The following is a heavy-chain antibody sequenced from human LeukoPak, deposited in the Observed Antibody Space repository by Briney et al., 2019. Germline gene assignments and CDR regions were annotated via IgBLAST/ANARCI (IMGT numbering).Heavy chain of an antibody. CDR2: LYNNGST. J-gene: IGHJ5*02. Sequence: SETLSLTCTVSDASVSGYYWSWIRLPAGKGLEWIGRLYNNGSTNCNPSLKSRVTMSVDTSKNQLSLRLKSVTAADTAVYYCTRDIGSGDYVFFDPWGQGTRVIVSS. D-gene: IGHD4-17*01. CDR3: TRDIGSGDYVFFDP. CDR1: DASVSGYY. V-gene: IGHV4-4*07.